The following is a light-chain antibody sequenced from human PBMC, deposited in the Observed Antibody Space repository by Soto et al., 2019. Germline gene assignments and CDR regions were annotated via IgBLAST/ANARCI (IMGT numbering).Light chain of an antibody. CDR3: QSFDSSFIGLV. J-gene: IGLJ2*01. Sequence: QSVLTQPPSVTWAPGQRVTISCTGSNSNIGADYGVHWYQQFPETAPKLLIYDNTNRPSGVPDRFSGSKSGTSASLAITGLQAEDEADYYCQSFDSSFIGLVFGGGTKLTVL. CDR2: DNT. CDR1: NSNIGADYG. V-gene: IGLV1-40*01.